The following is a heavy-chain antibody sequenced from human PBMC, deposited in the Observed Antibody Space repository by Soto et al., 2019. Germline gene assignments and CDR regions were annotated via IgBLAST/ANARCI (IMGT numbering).Heavy chain of an antibody. CDR3: AKDPEYSSSWYATGYYFDY. Sequence: GSLRLSCAASGFTFSSYAMSCVRQAPGKGLEWVSAISGSGGSTYYADSVKGRFTISRDNSKNTLYLQMNSLRAEDTAVYYCAKDPEYSSSWYATGYYFDYWGQGTLVTVSS. CDR1: GFTFSSYA. D-gene: IGHD6-13*01. V-gene: IGHV3-23*01. J-gene: IGHJ4*02. CDR2: ISGSGGST.